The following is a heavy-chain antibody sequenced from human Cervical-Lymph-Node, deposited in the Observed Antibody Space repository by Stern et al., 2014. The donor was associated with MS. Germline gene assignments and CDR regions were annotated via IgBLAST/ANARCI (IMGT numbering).Heavy chain of an antibody. V-gene: IGHV4-59*11. CDR3: VRYCGGGSCPDV. CDR2: IHYNGST. J-gene: IGHJ6*02. CDR1: GGSISSHY. Sequence: QVQLQESGPGLVKPSETLSLTCTVSGGSISSHYWTWMRQPPGKGLEWIGYIHYNGSTNYNPSLKSRVTMSVDTSKNQISLRLNSVTAADTAVYYCVRYCGGGSCPDVWGQGTTVTVSS. D-gene: IGHD2-15*01.